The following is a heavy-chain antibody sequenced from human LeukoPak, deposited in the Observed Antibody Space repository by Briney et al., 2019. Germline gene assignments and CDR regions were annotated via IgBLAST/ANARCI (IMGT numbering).Heavy chain of an antibody. Sequence: GASVKVSCKASGGTFSRSAVNWVRQAPGQGLEWMGGIIPMFRTPNYAQKFRGRVTITADESTSTAYMELNSLRSEDPAMYYCARDESIHDSSSYYFLCWGQGTLVTVSS. V-gene: IGHV1-69*13. J-gene: IGHJ4*02. CDR2: IIPMFRTP. CDR3: ARDESIHDSSSYYFLC. CDR1: GGTFSRSA. D-gene: IGHD3-22*01.